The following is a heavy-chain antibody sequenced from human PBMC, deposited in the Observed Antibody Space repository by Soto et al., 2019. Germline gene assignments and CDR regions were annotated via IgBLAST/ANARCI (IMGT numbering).Heavy chain of an antibody. J-gene: IGHJ4*02. CDR1: GYTFTGYY. Sequence: ASVKVSCKASGYTFTGYYMHWVRQAPGQGLEWMGWINPNSGGTNYAQKFQGRFTISRDNTNNTLYLQMNSLGVEDTAMYYCVREPWGFSGTWYDYWGQGTLVTVSS. CDR3: VREPWGFSGTWYDY. V-gene: IGHV1-2*02. D-gene: IGHD6-13*01. CDR2: INPNSGGT.